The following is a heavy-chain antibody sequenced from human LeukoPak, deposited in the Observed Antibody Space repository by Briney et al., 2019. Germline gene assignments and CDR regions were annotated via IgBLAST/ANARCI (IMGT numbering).Heavy chain of an antibody. D-gene: IGHD2-2*01. J-gene: IGHJ6*03. CDR2: ISSTRTYI. V-gene: IGHV3-21*01. CDR3: ARDRIGYCSATSCFVNSYYYMDV. CDR1: GFSFSSSS. Sequence: PGGALRLSCAASGFSFSSSSMNSVRQAPGKGLWRVSSISSTRTYIYYADSVKGRFTISRDNAKNSLYLQMNSLRAEYTAVYFCARDRIGYCSATSCFVNSYYYMDVWGKGTTVTVSS.